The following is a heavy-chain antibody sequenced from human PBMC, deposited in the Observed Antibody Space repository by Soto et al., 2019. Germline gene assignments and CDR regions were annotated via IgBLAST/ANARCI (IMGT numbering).Heavy chain of an antibody. CDR3: ARFIAAAVRHYYYYGMDV. CDR1: GFTFSSYW. D-gene: IGHD6-13*01. V-gene: IGHV3-7*03. J-gene: IGHJ6*02. Sequence: GGSLRLSCAASGFTFSSYWMSWVRQAPGKGLEWVANIKQDGSEKYYVDSVKGRFTISRDNAKNSLYLQMNSLRAEDTAVYYCARFIAAAVRHYYYYGMDVWGQGTTVTVSS. CDR2: IKQDGSEK.